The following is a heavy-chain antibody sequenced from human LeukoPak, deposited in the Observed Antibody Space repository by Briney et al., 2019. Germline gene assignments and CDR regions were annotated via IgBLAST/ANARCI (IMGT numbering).Heavy chain of an antibody. CDR3: ARRYYYVSGSDYNHCDP. V-gene: IGHV4-39*02. Sequence: PSETLSVTSTVSGGSISSSSYYSGWIRHPPGKGLEWIGSMYHSGSTYYNPSLKTGATISVDTSKNLFSLKLSSVTAADTAVYYCARRYYYVSGSDYNHCDPWGQGTLVTVSS. D-gene: IGHD3-10*01. CDR2: MYHSGST. CDR1: GGSISSSSYY. J-gene: IGHJ5*02.